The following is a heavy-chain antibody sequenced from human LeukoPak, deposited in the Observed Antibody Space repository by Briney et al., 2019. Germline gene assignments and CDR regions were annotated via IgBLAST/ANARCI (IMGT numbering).Heavy chain of an antibody. J-gene: IGHJ4*02. CDR2: IDPSDSYT. CDR1: GYSSTTYW. Sequence: GESLKISCKGSGYSSTTYWISWVRQMSGKGLEWMGTIDPSDSYTKYSPTFQGHVTISADKSISTAYLQWSGLKASDTAVYYCARSLFDYDILTGHDYWGQGTLVTVSS. CDR3: ARSLFDYDILTGHDY. D-gene: IGHD3-9*01. V-gene: IGHV5-10-1*01.